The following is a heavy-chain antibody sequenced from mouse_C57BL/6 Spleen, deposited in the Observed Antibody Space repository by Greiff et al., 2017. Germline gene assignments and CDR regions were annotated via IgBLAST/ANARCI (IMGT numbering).Heavy chain of an antibody. D-gene: IGHD2-3*01. CDR3: ARFEGYLGKYYFDY. V-gene: IGHV1-82*01. CDR2: IYPGDGDT. CDR1: GYAFSSSW. Sequence: QVQLQQSGPELVKPGALVKISCKASGYAFSSSWMNWVKQRPGKGLEWIGRIYPGDGDTNYNGKFKGKATLTADKSSSTAYMQLSSLTSEDSAVYFCARFEGYLGKYYFDYWGQGTTLTVSS. J-gene: IGHJ2*01.